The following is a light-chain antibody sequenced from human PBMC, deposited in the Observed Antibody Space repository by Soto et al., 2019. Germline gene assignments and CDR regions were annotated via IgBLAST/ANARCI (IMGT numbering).Light chain of an antibody. CDR3: SSYTTSSTRV. V-gene: IGLV2-14*01. CDR2: EVS. J-gene: IGLJ2*01. CDR1: SSDVGGYHS. Sequence: QYVLTQPASVSGSPGQSITISCTGTSSDVGGYHSVSWYQQHPGIAPKLMIYEVSNRPSGVSNRFSGSKSGNTASLTISGLQAEDEADYYCSSYTTSSTRVFGGGTKVTVL.